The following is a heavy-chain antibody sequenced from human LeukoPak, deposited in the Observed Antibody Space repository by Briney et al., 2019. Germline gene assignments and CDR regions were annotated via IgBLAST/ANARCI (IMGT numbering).Heavy chain of an antibody. D-gene: IGHD3-10*01. V-gene: IGHV4-4*07. Sequence: SETLSLTCTVSGDSISSYYWSWIRQSAGKGLEWIGRINTSGNTNHNPSLKSRVTMSLDTSKNHFSLNLSSVTVADTAVYYCARDRLGFRVDVWGKGTTVTVSS. CDR2: INTSGNT. J-gene: IGHJ6*04. CDR3: ARDRLGFRVDV. CDR1: GDSISSYY.